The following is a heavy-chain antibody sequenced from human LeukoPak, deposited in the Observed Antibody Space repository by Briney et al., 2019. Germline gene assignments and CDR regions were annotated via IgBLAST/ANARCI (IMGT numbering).Heavy chain of an antibody. CDR1: GYTFTSYY. J-gene: IGHJ3*02. D-gene: IGHD3-22*01. CDR3: ARDRISHSSGYQDASADAFDI. CDR2: INPSGGST. V-gene: IGHV1-46*01. Sequence: ASVKVSFKASGYTFTSYYMHWVRQAPGQGLEWMGIINPSGGSTSYAQKFQGKVTMTRDTSTSTVYMELSSLRSEDTAVYYCARDRISHSSGYQDASADAFDIWGQGTMVTVSS.